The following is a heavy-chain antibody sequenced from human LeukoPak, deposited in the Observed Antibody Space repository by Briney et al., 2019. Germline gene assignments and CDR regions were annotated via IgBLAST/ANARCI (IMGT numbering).Heavy chain of an antibody. Sequence: GGSLRLSCAASGFTFSSYSMNWVRQAPGKGLEWVSSISSTSNYIYYADSVKGRFTISRDNAKNSLYLQMNSLRAEDTAVYYCARSLIVASEDYWGQGTLATVSS. CDR1: GFTFSSYS. J-gene: IGHJ4*02. V-gene: IGHV3-21*01. CDR2: ISSTSNYI. CDR3: ARSLIVASEDY. D-gene: IGHD3-22*01.